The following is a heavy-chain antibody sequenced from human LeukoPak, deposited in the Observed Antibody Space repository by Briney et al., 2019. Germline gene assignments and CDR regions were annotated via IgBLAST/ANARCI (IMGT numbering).Heavy chain of an antibody. CDR3: ARGEKRITIFGVVINPHPQFDY. CDR1: GGSFSGYY. CDR2: INHSGST. D-gene: IGHD3-3*01. J-gene: IGHJ4*02. Sequence: SETLSLTCAVYGGSFSGYYWSWIRQPPGKGLEWIGEINHSGSTNYNPSLKSRVTISVDTSKNQFSLKLSSVTAADTAVYYCARGEKRITIFGVVINPHPQFDYLGQGTLVTVSS. V-gene: IGHV4-34*01.